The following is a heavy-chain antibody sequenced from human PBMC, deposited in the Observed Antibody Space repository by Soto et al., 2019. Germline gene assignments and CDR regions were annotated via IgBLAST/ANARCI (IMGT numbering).Heavy chain of an antibody. Sequence: EVQLLESGGGLVQPGGSLRLSGAASGFAFSGLAMAWVRQPPGKGRQWVSAITVAGGGTYYADSVKGRFTISRDNSKKTLYLQMNSLSAEDTALYFCAKWPPSPKMGVTSHWGQGTLVTVSS. J-gene: IGHJ4*02. CDR3: AKWPPSPKMGVTSH. CDR2: ITVAGGGT. CDR1: GFAFSGLA. D-gene: IGHD1-26*01. V-gene: IGHV3-23*01.